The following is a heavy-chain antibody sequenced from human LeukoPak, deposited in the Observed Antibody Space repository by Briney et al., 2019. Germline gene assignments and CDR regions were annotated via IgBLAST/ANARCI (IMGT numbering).Heavy chain of an antibody. CDR2: MYYSGST. J-gene: IGHJ5*02. CDR3: ARDAPTDYGGNSNWFDP. Sequence: ASETLSLTCAVYAGSFSGYYWSWIRQPPGKGLEWIGTMYYSGSTYYNPSLYSRVTISVDTSKNQFSLKLSSVTAADTAVYYCARDAPTDYGGNSNWFDPWGQGTLVTVSS. D-gene: IGHD4-23*01. V-gene: IGHV4-34*01. CDR1: AGSFSGYY.